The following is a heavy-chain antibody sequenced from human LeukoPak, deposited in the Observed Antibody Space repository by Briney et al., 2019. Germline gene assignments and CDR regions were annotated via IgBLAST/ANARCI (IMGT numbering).Heavy chain of an antibody. D-gene: IGHD2-21*01. CDR1: GGSISSGGYY. V-gene: IGHV4-31*03. Sequence: NSSETLSLTCTVSGGSISSGGYYWSWIRQHPGKGLEWIGYIYYSGSTYYNPSLKSRVTISVDTSKNQFSLKLSSVTAADTAVYYCASAPVWWQFSRSGMDVWGQGTTVTVSS. J-gene: IGHJ6*02. CDR2: IYYSGST. CDR3: ASAPVWWQFSRSGMDV.